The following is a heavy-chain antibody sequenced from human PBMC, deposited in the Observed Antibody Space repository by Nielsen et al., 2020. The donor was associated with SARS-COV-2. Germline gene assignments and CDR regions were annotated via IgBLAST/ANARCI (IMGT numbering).Heavy chain of an antibody. CDR3: ASGSGDSLAFDI. V-gene: IGHV3-53*01. Sequence: GGSLRLSCAASGFSFSRYFMSWVRQAPGKGLEWLSIIYRSDNSYYADSVKGRFTISRDNSKNTLYLQMNSLSGDDTAVYYCASGSGDSLAFDIWGQGTMVIVSS. CDR1: GFSFSRYF. CDR2: IYRSDNS. J-gene: IGHJ3*02. D-gene: IGHD1-26*01.